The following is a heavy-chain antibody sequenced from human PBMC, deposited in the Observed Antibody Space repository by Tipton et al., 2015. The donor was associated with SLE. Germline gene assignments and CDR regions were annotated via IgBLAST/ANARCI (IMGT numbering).Heavy chain of an antibody. J-gene: IGHJ2*01. CDR3: ARVAGDRYLGRFEF. Sequence: TLSLTCTVSDGFIGRSTYYWSWIRQFPGKGLEWIGYIHGSGSTYYNPSLQSRANISPGTSASQFSLHLTSVTAADTAVYYCARVAGDRYLGRFEFWGRGTLVSVSS. CDR1: DGFIGRSTYY. CDR2: IHGSGST. V-gene: IGHV4-31*03. D-gene: IGHD2-21*02.